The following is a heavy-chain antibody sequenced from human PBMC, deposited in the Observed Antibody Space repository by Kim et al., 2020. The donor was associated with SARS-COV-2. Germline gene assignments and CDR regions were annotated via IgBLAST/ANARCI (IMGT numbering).Heavy chain of an antibody. V-gene: IGHV4-59*10. CDR2: TSWST. CDR3: ARSSADY. Sequence: TSWSTTYHPSLQGRVTMSVATSKNQFSLKLGSVTAADTAVYYCARSSADYWGQGTLVTVYS. J-gene: IGHJ4*02.